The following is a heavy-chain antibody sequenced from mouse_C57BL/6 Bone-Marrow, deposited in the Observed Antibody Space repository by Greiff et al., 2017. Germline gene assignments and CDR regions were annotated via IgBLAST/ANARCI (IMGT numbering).Heavy chain of an antibody. Sequence: VQLQQSGAELVKPGASVKISCKASGYTFTDYSMHWVKQRPGQGLEWIGLVYPSNGGTNYNQKFKGKATLTVDTSSSTAYMKLNSLTSEDSAVXYCARSWWLCAGFAYWGQGTMVTVSA. CDR2: VYPSNGGT. CDR3: ARSWWLCAGFAY. J-gene: IGHJ3*01. CDR1: GYTFTDYS. D-gene: IGHD1-1*02. V-gene: IGHV1-36*01.